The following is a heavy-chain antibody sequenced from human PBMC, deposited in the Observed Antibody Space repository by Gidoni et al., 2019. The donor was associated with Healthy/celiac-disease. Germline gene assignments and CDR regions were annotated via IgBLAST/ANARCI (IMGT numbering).Heavy chain of an antibody. CDR3: ARDSDSSGWYGRYFDY. D-gene: IGHD6-19*01. Sequence: QVQLVESWGGVVQPGRSLRLSCAASGFTFSRYAMHWVRQAPGTGLEWVAVISYDGSNKYYAYSVKGRFTISRDNSKNTLYLQMNSVRAEDTAVYYCARDSDSSGWYGRYFDYWGQGTLVTVSS. V-gene: IGHV3-30*01. J-gene: IGHJ4*02. CDR1: GFTFSRYA. CDR2: ISYDGSNK.